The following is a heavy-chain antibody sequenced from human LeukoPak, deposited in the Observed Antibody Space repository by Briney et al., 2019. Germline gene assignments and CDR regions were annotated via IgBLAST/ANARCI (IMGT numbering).Heavy chain of an antibody. J-gene: IGHJ4*02. V-gene: IGHV4-30-2*01. Sequence: SQTLSLTCTVSGGSISSGGYYWSWIRQPPGKGLEWIGYIYHSGSTYYNPSLKSRVTISVDRSKNQFSLKLSPVTAADTAVYYCARFDSTGPSFDYWGQGTLVTVSS. D-gene: IGHD6-25*01. CDR1: GGSISSGGYY. CDR3: ARFDSTGPSFDY. CDR2: IYHSGST.